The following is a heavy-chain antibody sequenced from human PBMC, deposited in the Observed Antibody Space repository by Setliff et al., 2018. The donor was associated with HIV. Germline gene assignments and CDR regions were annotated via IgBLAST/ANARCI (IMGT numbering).Heavy chain of an antibody. V-gene: IGHV1-2*02. CDR3: ARQLSNSLDY. D-gene: IGHD7-27*01. CDR1: GYTLSELS. Sequence: ASVKVSCKVSGYTLSELSMHWVRQAPGQGLEWMGWISPNNGDKNIPQSFQGRVTMTRDTSINTAYMELSGLRSDDTAMYYCARQLSNSLDYWGQGTLVTVS. J-gene: IGHJ4*02. CDR2: ISPNNGDK.